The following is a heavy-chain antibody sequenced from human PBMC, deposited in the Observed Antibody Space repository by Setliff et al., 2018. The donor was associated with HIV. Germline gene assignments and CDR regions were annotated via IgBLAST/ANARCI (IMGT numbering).Heavy chain of an antibody. V-gene: IGHV4-30-4*08. D-gene: IGHD3-10*01. CDR1: GGSISSGEYY. CDR3: ARAGYYGDSYFDY. CDR2: IYYSGGT. Sequence: SETLSLTCTVSGGSISSGEYYWSWIRQPPGKGLEWIGYIYYSGGTDYNPSLKSRVTISVDTSKNQFSLKLSSVTAADTAVYYCARAGYYGDSYFDYWGQGTLVTVSS. J-gene: IGHJ4*02.